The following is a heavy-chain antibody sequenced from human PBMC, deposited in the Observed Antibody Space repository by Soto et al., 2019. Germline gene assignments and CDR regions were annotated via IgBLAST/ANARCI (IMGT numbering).Heavy chain of an antibody. V-gene: IGHV3-30*18. Sequence: QVQLVESGGGVVQPGRSLRLSCAASGFTFSSYGMHWVRQAPGKGLEWVAVISYDGSNKYYADSVKGRFTISRDNSKNTLYLQMNSLRAEDTAVYYCAKDRGYSYRAGFDYWGQGTLFTVSS. CDR3: AKDRGYSYRAGFDY. D-gene: IGHD5-18*01. J-gene: IGHJ4*02. CDR2: ISYDGSNK. CDR1: GFTFSSYG.